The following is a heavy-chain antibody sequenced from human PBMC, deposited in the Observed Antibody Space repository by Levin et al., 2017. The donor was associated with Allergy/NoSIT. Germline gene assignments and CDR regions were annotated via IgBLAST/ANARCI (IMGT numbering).Heavy chain of an antibody. CDR1: GFTFSTST. J-gene: IGHJ5*02. CDR3: AKGGLNWFDP. V-gene: IGHV3-23*01. CDR2: ISGSGGSR. Sequence: GGSLRLSCAASGFTFSTSTMTWVRQAPGKGLEWVSSISGSGGSRYYADSVKGRFTITRDNSESTLYLQMNSLRAEDTAVFYCAKGGLNWFDPWGQGTLVTVSS.